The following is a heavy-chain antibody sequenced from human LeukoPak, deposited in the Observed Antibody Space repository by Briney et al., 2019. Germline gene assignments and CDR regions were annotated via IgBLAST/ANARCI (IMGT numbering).Heavy chain of an antibody. CDR3: ATTKEGIAVAGYFDY. Sequence: ASVKVSCKASGGTFSSYAISWVRQAPGQGLEWMGGIIPIFGTANYAQKFQGRARITADESTSTAYMELSSLRSEDTAVYYCATTKEGIAVAGYFDYWGQGTLVTVSS. D-gene: IGHD6-19*01. J-gene: IGHJ4*02. CDR1: GGTFSSYA. V-gene: IGHV1-69*01. CDR2: IIPIFGTA.